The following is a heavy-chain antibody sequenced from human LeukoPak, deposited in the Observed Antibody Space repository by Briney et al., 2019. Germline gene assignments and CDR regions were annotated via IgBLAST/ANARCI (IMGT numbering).Heavy chain of an antibody. J-gene: IGHJ6*03. V-gene: IGHV3-30*02. D-gene: IGHD1-1*01. CDR3: AKMPTGTTKRGYYYYYMDV. CDR2: IRYDGSNK. CDR1: GFTFSSYG. Sequence: GGSLRLSCAASGFTFSSYGMHWVRQAPGKGLEWVAFIRYDGSNKYYADSVKGRFTISSDNSKNTLYLQMNSLRAEDTAVYYCAKMPTGTTKRGYYYYYMDVWGKGTTVTVSS.